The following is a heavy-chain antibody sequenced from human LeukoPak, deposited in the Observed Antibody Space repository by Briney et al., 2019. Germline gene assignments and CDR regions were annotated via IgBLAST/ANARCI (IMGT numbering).Heavy chain of an antibody. J-gene: IGHJ5*02. V-gene: IGHV3-23*01. CDR1: GFTFSSYA. Sequence: GGSLRLSCAASGFTFSSYAMSWVRQAPGKGLEWVSVISGSGGSTYYADSVKGRFTISRDNSKNTLYLQMNSLRAEDTAVYYCAKLDIVVVPAAIRRFDPWGQGTLVTVSS. D-gene: IGHD2-2*02. CDR2: ISGSGGST. CDR3: AKLDIVVVPAAIRRFDP.